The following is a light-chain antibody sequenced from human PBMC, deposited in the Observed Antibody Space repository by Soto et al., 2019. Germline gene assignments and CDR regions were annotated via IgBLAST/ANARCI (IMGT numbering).Light chain of an antibody. CDR2: GAS. CDR3: QQYGSSRTWT. CDR1: QSVSSSY. J-gene: IGKJ1*01. Sequence: EIVLMQAPGTLSLSPGERATLSCRASQSVSSSYLAWYQQKPGQAPRLLIYGASSRATGIPDRFSGSGSGTDFTLTISRLEPEDFAVYYCQQYGSSRTWTFGQGTKVDI. V-gene: IGKV3-20*01.